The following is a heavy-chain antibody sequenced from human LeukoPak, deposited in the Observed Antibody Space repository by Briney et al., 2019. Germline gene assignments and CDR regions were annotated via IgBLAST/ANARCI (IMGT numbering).Heavy chain of an antibody. D-gene: IGHD3-22*01. CDR3: ASDYYDGDCYYHDY. V-gene: IGHV4-4*07. CDR2: VYTGGST. J-gene: IGHJ4*02. Sequence: SETLSLTHTVTSGSISLYYWTWVRQPAGKGLEWIGRVYTGGSTNYNPSLKSRVTISVDTSKNQFSLKLTSLTAADTAVYYCASDYYDGDCYYHDYWGPRTLVTVSS. CDR1: SGSISLYY.